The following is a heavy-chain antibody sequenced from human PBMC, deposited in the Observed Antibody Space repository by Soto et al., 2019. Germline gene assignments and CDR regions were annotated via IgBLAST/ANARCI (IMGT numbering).Heavy chain of an antibody. CDR1: GGTFSSYA. V-gene: IGHV1-69*13. CDR3: ARENYDILTGYYGPFDP. Sequence: SVKVSCKASGGTFSSYAISWVRQAPGQGLEWMGGIIPIFGTANYAQKFQGRVTITADESTSTAYMELSSLRSEDTAVYYCARENYDILTGYYGPFDPWGQGTLVTVSS. D-gene: IGHD3-9*01. J-gene: IGHJ5*02. CDR2: IIPIFGTA.